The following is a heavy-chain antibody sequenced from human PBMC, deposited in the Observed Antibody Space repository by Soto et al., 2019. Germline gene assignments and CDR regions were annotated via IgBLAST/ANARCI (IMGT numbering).Heavy chain of an antibody. Sequence: GGSLRLSCAASGFTFSSYAMSWVRQAPGKGLEWVSAISGSGGSTYYADSGKGRFTISRDNSKNTLYLQMNSLRAEDTSVYYCARGYSSGPIGSFQHWGQGTLVTVSS. V-gene: IGHV3-23*01. CDR3: ARGYSSGPIGSFQH. CDR1: GFTFSSYA. J-gene: IGHJ1*01. CDR2: ISGSGGST. D-gene: IGHD6-19*01.